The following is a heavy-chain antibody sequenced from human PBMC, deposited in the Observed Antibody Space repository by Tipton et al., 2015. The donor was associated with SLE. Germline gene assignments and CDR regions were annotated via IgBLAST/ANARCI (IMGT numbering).Heavy chain of an antibody. CDR3: AREGYGAY. D-gene: IGHD4-17*01. CDR2: IYYSGST. CDR1: GGSISSSSYY. Sequence: TLSLTCTVSGGSISSSSYYWGWIRQPPGKGLEWIGYIYYSGSTNYNPSLKSRVTISVDTSKNQFSLKLSSVTAADTAVYYCAREGYGAYWGQGTLVTVSS. V-gene: IGHV4-61*01. J-gene: IGHJ4*02.